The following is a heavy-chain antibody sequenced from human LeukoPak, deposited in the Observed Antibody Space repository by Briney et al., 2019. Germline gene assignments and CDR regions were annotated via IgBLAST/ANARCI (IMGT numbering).Heavy chain of an antibody. V-gene: IGHV6-1*01. D-gene: IGHD3-10*01. CDR2: TYYRSKWYN. CDR1: GDSFSSNSAA. Sequence: SQTLSLTCAISGDSFSSNSAAWNWIRQSPSRGLEWLGRTYYRSKWYNDYAVSVKSRITINPDTSKNQFSLQLNSVTPEDTAVYYCARSSRRYNVLLWFGESSAFFDYWGQGTLVTVSS. CDR3: ARSSRRYNVLLWFGESSAFFDY. J-gene: IGHJ4*02.